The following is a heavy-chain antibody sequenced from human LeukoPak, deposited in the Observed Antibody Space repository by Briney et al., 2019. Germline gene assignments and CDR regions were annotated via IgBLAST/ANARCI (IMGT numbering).Heavy chain of an antibody. CDR3: ARGWAAGTTPPDY. D-gene: IGHD1-1*01. V-gene: IGHV4-31*03. CDR2: ICYSGST. Sequence: SQTLSLTCTVSGGSISSGGYYWSWIRQHPGKGLEWIGYICYSGSTYYNPSLKSRVTISVDTSKNQFSLKLSSVTAADTAVYYCARGWAAGTTPPDYWGQGTLVTVSS. J-gene: IGHJ4*02. CDR1: GGSISSGGYY.